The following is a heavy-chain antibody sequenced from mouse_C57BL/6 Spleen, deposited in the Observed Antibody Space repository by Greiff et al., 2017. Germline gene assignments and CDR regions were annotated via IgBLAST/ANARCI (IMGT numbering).Heavy chain of an antibody. CDR3: ASVYRYAMDY. D-gene: IGHD2-3*01. Sequence: QVQLKQPGAELVRPGSSVKLSCKASGYTFTSYWMHWVKQRPIQGLEWIGNIDPSDSETHYNQKFKDKATLTVDKSSSTAYMQLSSLTSEDSAVYYCASVYRYAMDYWGQGTSVTVSS. CDR1: GYTFTSYW. J-gene: IGHJ4*01. V-gene: IGHV1-52*01. CDR2: IDPSDSET.